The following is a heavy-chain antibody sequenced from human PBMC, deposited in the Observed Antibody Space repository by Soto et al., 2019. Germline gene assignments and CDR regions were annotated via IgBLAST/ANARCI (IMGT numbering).Heavy chain of an antibody. J-gene: IGHJ4*02. CDR2: IWYDGSNK. V-gene: IGHV3-33*01. Sequence: QVQLVESGGGVVQPGRSLRLSCAASGFTFSSYGMHWVRQAPGKGLEWVAVIWYDGSNKYYAASVKGRFTISRDHSKNTLYLQMNSLRVEDTAVYYCARDCAGYSSGWYQRGGFDYWGQGTLVTVSS. D-gene: IGHD6-19*01. CDR3: ARDCAGYSSGWYQRGGFDY. CDR1: GFTFSSYG.